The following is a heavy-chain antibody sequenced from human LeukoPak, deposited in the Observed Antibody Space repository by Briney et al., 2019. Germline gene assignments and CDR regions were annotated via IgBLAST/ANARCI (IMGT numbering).Heavy chain of an antibody. J-gene: IGHJ5*02. Sequence: SETLSLTCSVSGDSVSSGSCFWNWIRQSPGKGLEWIGYIYYSGTTNYNPSLRSRVSMSVDASNNRFSLRLNSVTVADTAVYYCAWESALLSATGYNYFDPWGQGTLVIVSS. V-gene: IGHV4-61*01. CDR3: AWESALLSATGYNYFDP. CDR2: IYYSGTT. CDR1: GDSVSSGSCF. D-gene: IGHD5-24*01.